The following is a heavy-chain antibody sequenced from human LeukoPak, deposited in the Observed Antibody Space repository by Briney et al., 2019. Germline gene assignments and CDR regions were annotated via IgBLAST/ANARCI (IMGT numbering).Heavy chain of an antibody. CDR3: ASATTYSIDD. J-gene: IGHJ4*01. CDR1: GGSVSSSFYS. V-gene: IGHV4-39*01. CDR2: MYYSGSA. D-gene: IGHD5-12*01. Sequence: PSETLSLTCNVSGGSVSSSFYSWGWIRQPPGKGLAWIGSMYYSGSAHYNLSLKSRVTMSVDTSKNQFSLKLSSVTAVDTAIYFCASATTYSIDDWGQGTLVTVSS.